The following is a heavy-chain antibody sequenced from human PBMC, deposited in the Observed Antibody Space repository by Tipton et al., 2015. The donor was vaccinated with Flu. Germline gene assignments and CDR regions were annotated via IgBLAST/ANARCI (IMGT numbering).Heavy chain of an antibody. Sequence: PGLVKPSETLSLTCTVSGGSISSYYWSWIRQPPGKGLEWIGYIYYSGSTNYNPSLKSRVTISVDTSKNQFSLKLSSVTAADTAVYYCARLAPDGWVLGTYYFDFWGQGILVTVSS. V-gene: IGHV4-59*01. CDR3: ARLAPDGWVLGTYYFDF. CDR1: GGSISSYY. CDR2: IYYSGST. D-gene: IGHD1-14*01. J-gene: IGHJ4*02.